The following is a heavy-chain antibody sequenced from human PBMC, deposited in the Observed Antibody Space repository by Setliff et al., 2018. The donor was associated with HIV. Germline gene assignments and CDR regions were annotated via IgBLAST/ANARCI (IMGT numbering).Heavy chain of an antibody. D-gene: IGHD3-10*01. J-gene: IGHJ4*02. CDR2: VDYSGSS. CDR1: GDSMRTNY. CDR3: ARRTTVARGVDCFDL. V-gene: IGHV4-59*08. Sequence: SETLSLTCSVSGDSMRTNYWTWIRQSPGKGLEWIGHVDYSGSSTYNPSLNSRVTLSIDTSKSQFSLRLSSVTAADTALYYCARRTTVARGVDCFDLWGQGTQVTVSS.